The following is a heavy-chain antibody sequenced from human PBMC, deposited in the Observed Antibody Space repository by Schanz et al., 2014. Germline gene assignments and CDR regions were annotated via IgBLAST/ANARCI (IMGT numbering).Heavy chain of an antibody. CDR3: AKGMGYCSGGTCYDYYYYGLDV. CDR2: ISYDGRNK. CDR1: GFTLSSYW. D-gene: IGHD2-15*01. Sequence: VKLVESGGGAVRPGGSLRLSCAASGFTLSSYWMHWVRQAPGKGLEWVAVISYDGRNKYYADSVKGRFTISRDNSENTLYLQMNTLRAEDTAVFYCAKGMGYCSGGTCYDYYYYGLDVWGQGTTVTVSS. V-gene: IGHV3-30-3*02. J-gene: IGHJ6*02.